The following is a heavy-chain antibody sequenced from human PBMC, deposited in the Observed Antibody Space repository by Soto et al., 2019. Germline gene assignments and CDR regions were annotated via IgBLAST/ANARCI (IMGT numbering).Heavy chain of an antibody. Sequence: ASVKVSCKASGYSFANYGITWVRQAPGQGLEWMGWIGGYNSNTNYAQKFEGRVTMTKDTTKSTAYLEVRSLRFDDTAVYYCGRERQWEPVLYWGQGTPVTVSS. J-gene: IGHJ4*02. D-gene: IGHD1-26*01. CDR3: GRERQWEPVLY. CDR2: IGGYNSNT. CDR1: GYSFANYG. V-gene: IGHV1-18*01.